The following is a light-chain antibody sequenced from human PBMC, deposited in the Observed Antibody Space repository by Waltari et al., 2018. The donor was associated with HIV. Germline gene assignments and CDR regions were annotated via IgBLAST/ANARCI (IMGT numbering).Light chain of an antibody. Sequence: QSALTQPASVSGSPGQSITISCPGTSSDVGSYNLVSWDQQHPGKAPKLMIYEGSKRPSGVSNRFSGSKSGNTASLTISGLQAEDEADYYCCSYAGSSTLEVFGGGTKLTVL. J-gene: IGLJ2*01. V-gene: IGLV2-23*01. CDR3: CSYAGSSTLEV. CDR1: SSDVGSYNL. CDR2: EGS.